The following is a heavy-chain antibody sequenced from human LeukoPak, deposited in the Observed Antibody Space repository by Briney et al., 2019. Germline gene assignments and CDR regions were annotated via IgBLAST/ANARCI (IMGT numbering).Heavy chain of an antibody. V-gene: IGHV4-59*01. D-gene: IGHD6-13*01. J-gene: IGHJ4*02. Sequence: PSETLSLTCSVSGGSISSYYWSWIRQPPGKGLEWIGYIYYSGSTNYNPSLKSRVTISVDTSKNQFSLKLSSVTAADTAVYYCARGGGSTTVDYYFDYWGQGTLVTVSS. CDR3: ARGGGSTTVDYYFDY. CDR1: GGSISSYY. CDR2: IYYSGST.